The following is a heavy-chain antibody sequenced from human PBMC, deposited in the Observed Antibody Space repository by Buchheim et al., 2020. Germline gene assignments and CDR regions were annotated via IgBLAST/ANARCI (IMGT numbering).Heavy chain of an antibody. CDR2: IYYSGST. V-gene: IGHV4-61*01. Sequence: QVQLQESGPGLVKPSETLSLTCTVSGGSVSSGSYYWSWIRQPPGKGLEWIGYIYYSGSTNYNPSLKSRVTISVDTSKNQLSLKLSSVTAADTAVYYCARGDYDFWSGYYFETWGQGTL. CDR3: ARGDYDFWSGYYFET. D-gene: IGHD3-3*01. J-gene: IGHJ5*02. CDR1: GGSVSSGSYY.